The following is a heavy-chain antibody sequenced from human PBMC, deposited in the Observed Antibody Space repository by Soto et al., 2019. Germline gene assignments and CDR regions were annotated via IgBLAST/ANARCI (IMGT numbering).Heavy chain of an antibody. Sequence: GSLRLSCAASGFTFSGSAMHWVRQASGKGLEWVGRIRSKANSYATAYAASVKGRFTISRDDSKNTAYLQMNSLKTEDTAVYYCTRQSTIFGVVPRYYYYYMDVWGKGTTVTVSS. D-gene: IGHD3-3*01. J-gene: IGHJ6*03. CDR2: IRSKANSYAT. CDR1: GFTFSGSA. V-gene: IGHV3-73*01. CDR3: TRQSTIFGVVPRYYYYYMDV.